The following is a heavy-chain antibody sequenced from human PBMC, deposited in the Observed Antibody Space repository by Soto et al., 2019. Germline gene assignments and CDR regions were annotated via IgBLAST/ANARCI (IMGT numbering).Heavy chain of an antibody. CDR2: LNPNTDKT. CDR1: GYTFSNYD. Sequence: ASVKVSCKASGYTFSNYDINWVRQATGQGLEWMGWLNPNTDKTGSAQKFQGRVTMTRNTSISTAYLESSGLRSDDTAVYYCARGIKGLPPSAFDIWGQGTRVTVSS. V-gene: IGHV1-8*01. D-gene: IGHD5-12*01. CDR3: ARGIKGLPPSAFDI. J-gene: IGHJ3*02.